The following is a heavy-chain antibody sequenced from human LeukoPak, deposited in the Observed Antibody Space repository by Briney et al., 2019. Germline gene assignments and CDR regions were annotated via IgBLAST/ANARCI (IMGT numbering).Heavy chain of an antibody. J-gene: IGHJ5*02. CDR1: GFSISTSGVG. D-gene: IGHD2-2*01. V-gene: IGHV2-5*01. CDR2: SYWNDDN. CDR3: AHSPLLCSSNSCPNWFDP. Sequence: SGPTLVKPTQNLTLTCTFSGFSISTSGVGVGWIRQPPGKALEWLALSYWNDDNRYSPSLKSRLTITKDPSKSQVVLTMTNMDPVDTATYYCAHSPLLCSSNSCPNWFDPWGQGTLVTVSS.